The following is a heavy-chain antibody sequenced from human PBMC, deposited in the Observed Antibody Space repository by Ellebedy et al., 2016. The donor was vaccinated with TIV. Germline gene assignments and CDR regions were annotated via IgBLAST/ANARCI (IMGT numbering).Heavy chain of an antibody. Sequence: MPSETLSLTCTVSGYSISSGYYWSWIRQPPGKGLEWTGFIFHTGDTNYSPSLKSRVAISLDTSKNQFSLKLTSVTDADTAVYYCARGGASSKYFDYWGLGTLVTVSS. CDR3: ARGGASSKYFDY. CDR2: IFHTGDT. J-gene: IGHJ4*02. CDR1: GYSISSGYY. V-gene: IGHV4-61*01.